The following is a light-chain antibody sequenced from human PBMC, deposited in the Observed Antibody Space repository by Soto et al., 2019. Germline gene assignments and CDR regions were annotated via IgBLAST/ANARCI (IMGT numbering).Light chain of an antibody. CDR3: QQYARSPWT. V-gene: IGKV3-15*01. J-gene: IGKJ1*01. CDR2: DTS. CDR1: RGIGST. Sequence: EVVMTQSPATLSVSPGERATLSCRASRGIGSTLAWYQQKPGQTPRLLIYDTSTRATGVPGRFIGSRSGTEFTLTITSLQSEDFAIYYCQQYARSPWTFGQGTKVEIK.